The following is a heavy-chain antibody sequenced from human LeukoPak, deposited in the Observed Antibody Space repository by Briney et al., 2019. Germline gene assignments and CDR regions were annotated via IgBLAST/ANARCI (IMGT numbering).Heavy chain of an antibody. CDR3: AGLVYDSRCYYLILGY. J-gene: IGHJ4*02. D-gene: IGHD3-22*01. Sequence: PGESLKISCKGSGYSFTSYWIGWVRQMPGKGLEWMGIIYPGDSDTRYSPSFQGQVTISADKSISTAYLQWSSLKASDTAMYYCAGLVYDSRCYYLILGYWGQGNLVTVSS. CDR1: GYSFTSYW. CDR2: IYPGDSDT. V-gene: IGHV5-51*01.